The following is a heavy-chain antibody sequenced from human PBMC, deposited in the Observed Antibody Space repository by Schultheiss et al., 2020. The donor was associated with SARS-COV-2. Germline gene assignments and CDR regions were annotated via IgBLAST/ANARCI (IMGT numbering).Heavy chain of an antibody. D-gene: IGHD3-9*01. CDR3: ARDQSSHYDILTGYPDY. Sequence: GGSLRLSCAASGFTFSSYAMHWVRQAPGKGLEWVAVISYDGSNKYYADSVKGRFTISRDNSKNTLYLQMNSLRAEDTAVYYCARDQSSHYDILTGYPDYWGQGTLVTVSS. J-gene: IGHJ4*02. CDR2: ISYDGSNK. CDR1: GFTFSSYA. V-gene: IGHV3-30-3*01.